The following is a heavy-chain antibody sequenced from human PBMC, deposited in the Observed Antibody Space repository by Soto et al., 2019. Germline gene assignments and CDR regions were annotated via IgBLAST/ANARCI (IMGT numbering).Heavy chain of an antibody. CDR3: ARGERTQTTDH. D-gene: IGHD1-1*01. J-gene: IGHJ4*02. V-gene: IGHV3-11*01. CDR1: GFAFNNAW. Sequence: QVQLVESGGGLVKPGGSLRLSCAASGFAFNNAWMTWVRQAPGKGLEWLSYISGSGATIYYADSVNGRFTISRDNAKNSLDLQINSLRADDTAVYYCARGERTQTTDHWGQGTLVTVSS. CDR2: ISGSGATI.